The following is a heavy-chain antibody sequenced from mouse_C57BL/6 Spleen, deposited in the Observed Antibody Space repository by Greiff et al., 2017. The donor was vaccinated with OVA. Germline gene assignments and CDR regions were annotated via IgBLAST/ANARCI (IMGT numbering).Heavy chain of an antibody. CDR2: FYPGSGSI. J-gene: IGHJ2*01. CDR1: GYTFTEYT. CDR3: ARHEDRGYYYGSSYDYFDY. V-gene: IGHV1-62-2*01. Sequence: VQLQESGAELVKPGASVKLSCKASGYTFTEYTIHWVKQRSGQGLEWIGWFYPGSGSIKYNEKFKDKATLTADKSSSTVYMELSRLTSEDSAVYFCARHEDRGYYYGSSYDYFDYWGQGTTLTVSS. D-gene: IGHD1-1*01.